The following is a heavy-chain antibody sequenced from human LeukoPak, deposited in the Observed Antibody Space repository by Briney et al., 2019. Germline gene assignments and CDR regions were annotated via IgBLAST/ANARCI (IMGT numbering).Heavy chain of an antibody. CDR2: INPNSGGT. V-gene: IGHV1-2*02. CDR3: ARDPNPYYYDSSGYGVLDY. Sequence: ASVKVSCKASGYTFTGYYMHWVRQAPGQGLEWMGWINPNSGGTNYAQKFQGRVTMTRDTSISTAYMELSRLRSDDTAVYYCARDPNPYYYDSSGYGVLDYWGQGTLLTVSS. D-gene: IGHD3-22*01. CDR1: GYTFTGYY. J-gene: IGHJ4*02.